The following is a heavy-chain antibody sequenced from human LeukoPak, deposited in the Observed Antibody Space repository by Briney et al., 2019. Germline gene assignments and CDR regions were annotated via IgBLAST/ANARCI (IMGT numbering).Heavy chain of an antibody. J-gene: IGHJ1*01. D-gene: IGHD3-3*01. V-gene: IGHV3-53*05. CDR1: GITTSNSY. CDR2: IYSGCST. Sequence: GGPLRLCCAASGITTSNSYMSWRRQPPEKRLEWGSVIYSGCSTYYGDSVKGRVTISTDNSNNTAYLQMNSLRPEDTAMYSCAGDSRIWDRLVLYGYFQHWGQGTMVTVSS. CDR3: AGDSRIWDRLVLYGYFQH.